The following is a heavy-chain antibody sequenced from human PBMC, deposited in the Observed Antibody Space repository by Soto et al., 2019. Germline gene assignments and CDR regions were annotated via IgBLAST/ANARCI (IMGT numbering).Heavy chain of an antibody. D-gene: IGHD6-19*01. Sequence: PSETLSLTCAVSGGSISSSNWWSWVRQPPGKGLEWIGEIYHSGSTNYNPSLKSRVTISVDKCKNQLSLKLSSVTTAETAVYYCAREGRIAVKVAGPDWFDPWGQGTLVTVSS. CDR3: AREGRIAVKVAGPDWFDP. V-gene: IGHV4-4*02. CDR2: IYHSGST. J-gene: IGHJ5*02. CDR1: GGSISSSNW.